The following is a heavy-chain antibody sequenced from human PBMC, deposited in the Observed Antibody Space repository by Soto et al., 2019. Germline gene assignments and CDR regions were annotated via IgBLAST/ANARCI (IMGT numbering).Heavy chain of an antibody. Sequence: GESLKISCKASGYNFTTFWINWMRQVPGKGLEWMGRIDPSDSYSNYSPSFQGHITISADKSINTAYLHFSNLKASDTAVYYCARHFPLPTDLQFYYYYYYGVDVWGHGTAVTVSS. CDR3: ARHFPLPTDLQFYYYYYYGVDV. V-gene: IGHV5-10-1*01. J-gene: IGHJ6*02. CDR2: IDPSDSYS. D-gene: IGHD3-3*02. CDR1: GYNFTTFW.